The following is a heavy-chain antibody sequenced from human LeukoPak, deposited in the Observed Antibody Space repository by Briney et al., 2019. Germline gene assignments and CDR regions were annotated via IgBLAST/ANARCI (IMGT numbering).Heavy chain of an antibody. D-gene: IGHD4-17*01. CDR3: ARWDYGDSIGY. V-gene: IGHV3-30-3*01. J-gene: IGHJ4*02. CDR1: GFTFSSYA. CDR2: ISYDGSNK. Sequence: GGSLRLSCAASGFTFSSYAMHWVRQAPGKGLEWVAVISYDGSNKYYADSVKGRFTISRDNSKNTLYLQMNSLRAEDTAVYYCARWDYGDSIGYWGQGTLVTVSS.